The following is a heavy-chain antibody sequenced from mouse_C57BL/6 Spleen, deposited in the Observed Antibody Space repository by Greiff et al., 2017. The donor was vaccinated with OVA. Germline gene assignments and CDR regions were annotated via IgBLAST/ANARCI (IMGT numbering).Heavy chain of an antibody. CDR1: GYTFTSYW. D-gene: IGHD1-1*01. Sequence: VQLQQSGAELVKPGASVKLSCKASGYTFTSYWMHWVKQRPGQGLEWIGMIHPNSGSTNYNEKFKSKATLTADTSSSTAYMKLSSLTSDDAAVFYCGRPDYYGSSLYAMDYWGQGTSVTVSS. CDR3: GRPDYYGSSLYAMDY. J-gene: IGHJ4*01. V-gene: IGHV1-64*01. CDR2: IHPNSGST.